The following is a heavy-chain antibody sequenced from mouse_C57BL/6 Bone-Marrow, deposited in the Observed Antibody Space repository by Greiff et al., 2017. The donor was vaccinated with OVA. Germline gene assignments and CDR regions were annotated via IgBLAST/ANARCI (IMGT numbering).Heavy chain of an antibody. CDR2: IDPSDSYT. CDR1: GYTFTSYW. Sequence: VQLQQPGAELVRPGTSVKLSCKASGYTFTSYWMHWVKQRPGQGLEWIGVIDPSDSYTNYNQKFKGKATLTVDTSSSTAYMQLSSLTSEDSAVYYCASGNFYARDYWGQGTSVTVSS. CDR3: ASGNFYARDY. J-gene: IGHJ4*01. V-gene: IGHV1-59*01. D-gene: IGHD2-1*01.